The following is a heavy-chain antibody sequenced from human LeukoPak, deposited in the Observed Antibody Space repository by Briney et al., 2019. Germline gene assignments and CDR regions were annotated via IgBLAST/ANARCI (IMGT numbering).Heavy chain of an antibody. J-gene: IGHJ4*02. CDR2: IYYSGST. V-gene: IGHV4-59*11. Sequence: ASETLSLTCTVSGGSISSHYWSWIRQPPGKGLEWIGYIYYSGSTNYNPSLKSRVTISVDTSKNQFSLKLSSVTAAATAVYYCARNDYGDRDFDYWGQGTLVTVSS. CDR1: GGSISSHY. D-gene: IGHD4-17*01. CDR3: ARNDYGDRDFDY.